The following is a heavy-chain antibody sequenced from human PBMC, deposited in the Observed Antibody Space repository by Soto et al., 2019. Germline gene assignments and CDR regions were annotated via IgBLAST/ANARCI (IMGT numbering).Heavy chain of an antibody. CDR1: GFTFTRYS. V-gene: IGHV3-21*06. Sequence: VGSLRLSCAASGFTFTRYSMNWVRQAPGKGLEWVSSISSTTNYIYYGDSMKGRFTISRDNAKNSLYLEMNSLRAEDTAVYYCARESEDLTSNFDYWGQGTLVSVSS. J-gene: IGHJ4*02. CDR2: ISSTTNYI. CDR3: ARESEDLTSNFDY.